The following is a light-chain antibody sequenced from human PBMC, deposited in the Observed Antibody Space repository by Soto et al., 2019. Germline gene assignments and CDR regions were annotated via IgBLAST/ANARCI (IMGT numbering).Light chain of an antibody. CDR1: SSDVGGYNY. V-gene: IGLV2-11*01. CDR3: CSYADTYRV. J-gene: IGLJ3*02. CDR2: NVN. Sequence: QSVLTQPRSVSGSPGQSVTISCTGTSSDVGGYNYVSWYQHHPGKAPKLIIYNVNERPSGVPDRFSGSKSGNTASLTISGLQAEDEADYYCCSYADTYRVFGGGTKVTVL.